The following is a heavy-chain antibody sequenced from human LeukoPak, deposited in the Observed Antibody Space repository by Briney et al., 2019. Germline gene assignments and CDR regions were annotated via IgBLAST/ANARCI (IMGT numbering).Heavy chain of an antibody. CDR1: GFTFGSYS. V-gene: IGHV3-21*01. D-gene: IGHD6-6*01. CDR3: ARGSSASSSPYYFDY. J-gene: IGHJ4*02. Sequence: GGSLRLSCAASGFTFGSYSMNWVRQAPGKGLEWVSSISSSSSYIYYADSVKGRSTISRDNAKNSLYLQMNSLRAEDTAVYYCARGSSASSSPYYFDYWGQGTLVTVSS. CDR2: ISSSSSYI.